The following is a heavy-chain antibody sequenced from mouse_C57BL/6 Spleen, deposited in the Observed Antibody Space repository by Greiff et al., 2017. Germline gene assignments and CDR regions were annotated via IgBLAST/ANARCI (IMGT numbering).Heavy chain of an antibody. J-gene: IGHJ4*01. D-gene: IGHD3-2*02. V-gene: IGHV1-61*01. CDR2: IYPSDSET. CDR3: ARRQLRLHYAMDY. Sequence: QVHVKQPGAELVRPGSSVKLSCKASGYTFTSYWMDWVKQRPGQGLEWIGNIYPSDSETHYNQKFKDKATLTVDKSSSTAYMQLSSLTSEDSAVYYCARRQLRLHYAMDYWGQGTSVTVSS. CDR1: GYTFTSYW.